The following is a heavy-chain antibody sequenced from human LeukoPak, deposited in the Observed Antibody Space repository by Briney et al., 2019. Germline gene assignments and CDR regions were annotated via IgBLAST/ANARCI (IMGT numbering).Heavy chain of an antibody. D-gene: IGHD5-12*01. CDR1: GYTFTSYV. V-gene: IGHV7-4-1*02. J-gene: IGHJ4*02. Sequence: ASVKVSCKSSGYTFTSYVINWVRQAPGQGLEWMGWIDTNTGKPKFAPGFTGRFVFSLDTSVSTAYLQISSLKAEDTAVYYCAREGSGCSGYSCYDHWGQGTLVTVSS. CDR3: AREGSGCSGYSCYDH. CDR2: IDTNTGKP.